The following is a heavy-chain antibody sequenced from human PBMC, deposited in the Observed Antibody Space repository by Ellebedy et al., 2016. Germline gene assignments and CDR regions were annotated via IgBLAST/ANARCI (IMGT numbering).Heavy chain of an antibody. Sequence: GESLKISXAASGSTFSSYWMHWVRQAPGKGLEWVANINEDGTDKNYVDSVKGRFTISRDNAKNSLYLQMNSLRAEDTAVYYCAKDTSYYAESGDGMDVWGQGTTVTVSS. V-gene: IGHV3-7*03. J-gene: IGHJ6*02. CDR3: AKDTSYYAESGDGMDV. CDR1: GSTFSSYW. CDR2: INEDGTDK. D-gene: IGHD2-2*01.